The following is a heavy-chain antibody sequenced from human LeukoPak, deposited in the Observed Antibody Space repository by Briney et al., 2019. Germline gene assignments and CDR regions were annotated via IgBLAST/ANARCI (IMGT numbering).Heavy chain of an antibody. CDR3: ARASDNDDYSLDYFYYMDV. CDR1: GGSFSGYY. V-gene: IGHV4-34*01. J-gene: IGHJ6*03. CDR2: INHGGST. D-gene: IGHD4-17*01. Sequence: SETLSLTCAVYGGSFSGYYWGWIRQTPGKGLVWIGEINHGGSTNYNPSLKSRVTMSVDTSKNQFSLNLASVTAADTAVYYCARASDNDDYSLDYFYYMDVWGEGTTVTVSS.